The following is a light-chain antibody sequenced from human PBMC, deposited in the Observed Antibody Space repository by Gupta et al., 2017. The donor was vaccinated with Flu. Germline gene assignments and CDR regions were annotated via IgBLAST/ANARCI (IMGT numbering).Light chain of an antibody. CDR1: GSSSGSNT. CDR3: AARDDSLIGVV. CDR2: SNN. V-gene: IGLV1-44*01. Sequence: RVTITCTGSGSSSGSNTVSWHQQLPGTAPNILFYSNNQRPSGVPDRFSGSKSGTSASLTISGLQSEDAAHYYCAARDDSLIGVVFGGGTKLTVL. J-gene: IGLJ2*01.